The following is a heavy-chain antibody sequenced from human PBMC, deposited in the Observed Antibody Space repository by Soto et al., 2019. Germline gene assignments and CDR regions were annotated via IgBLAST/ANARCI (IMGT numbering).Heavy chain of an antibody. V-gene: IGHV4-31*03. CDR2: IYNTGAT. D-gene: IGHD3-10*01. CDR3: ARVPFGVGEWFDP. CDR1: GGSISSDGYY. Sequence: QVQLQESVPGLVKPSQTLSLTCTVSGGSISSDGYYWSWIRQFPGKGLEWIGYIYNTGATYYNPSLKGRLIKSLGTSKNPFSLKLTSVTAADTAVYYCARVPFGVGEWFDPWGQGTLVTVSS. J-gene: IGHJ5*02.